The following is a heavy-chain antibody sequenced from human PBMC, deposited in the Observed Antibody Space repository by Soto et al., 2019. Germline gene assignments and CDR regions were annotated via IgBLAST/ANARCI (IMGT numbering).Heavy chain of an antibody. V-gene: IGHV4-34*01. Sequence: SETLSLTCAVYGGSFSGYYWSWIRQPPGKGLEWIGEINHSGSTNYNPSLKSRVTISVDTSKNQFSLKLSSVTAADTAVYYCARGALNEYSSPSHSYYYYYYMDVWGKGTTVTVSS. CDR1: GGSFSGYY. CDR3: ARGALNEYSSPSHSYYYYYYMDV. D-gene: IGHD6-6*01. CDR2: INHSGST. J-gene: IGHJ6*03.